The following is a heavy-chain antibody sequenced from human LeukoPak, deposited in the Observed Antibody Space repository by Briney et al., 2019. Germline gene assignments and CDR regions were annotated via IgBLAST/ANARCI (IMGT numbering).Heavy chain of an antibody. CDR3: AKDREGTYGGYYFDY. D-gene: IGHD3-10*01. Sequence: GGSLRLSCAASGFTFSSYAMSWVRQAPGKGLEWVPGISGSSGSTYYADSVKGRLTISRDNSNNTVFLQMNSLRVEDTAVYYCAKDREGTYGGYYFDYWGQGTLVTVSS. V-gene: IGHV3-23*01. CDR2: ISGSSGST. J-gene: IGHJ4*02. CDR1: GFTFSSYA.